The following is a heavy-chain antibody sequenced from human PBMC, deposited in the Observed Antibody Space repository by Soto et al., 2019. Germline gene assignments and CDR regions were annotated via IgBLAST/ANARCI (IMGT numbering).Heavy chain of an antibody. D-gene: IGHD1-1*01. CDR1: AYSFNTYW. J-gene: IGHJ6*01. V-gene: IGHV5-51*01. CDR3: VRHDNYYSAYYDMEV. Sequence: GESLKISCQASAYSFNTYWIAWLRQKPGKGLEWMGITHPGESETRYSQSFQGQFTVSFDRSTSTAYLQWNSLKASYTAIYYCVRHDNYYSAYYDMEVWGRGT. CDR2: THPGESET.